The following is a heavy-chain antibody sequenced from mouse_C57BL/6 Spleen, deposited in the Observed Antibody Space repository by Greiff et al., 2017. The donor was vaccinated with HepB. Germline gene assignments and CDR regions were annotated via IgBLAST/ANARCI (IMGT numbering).Heavy chain of an antibody. J-gene: IGHJ3*01. V-gene: IGHV1-55*01. D-gene: IGHD4-1*01. Sequence: QVQLQHPGAELVKPGASVKMSCKASGYTFTSYWITWVKQRPGQGLEWIGDIYPGSSSTNYNEKFKSKATLTVDTSSSTAYMQLSSLTSEDSAVYYCARGGKLDWDWFAYWGQGTLVTVSA. CDR1: GYTFTSYW. CDR2: IYPGSSST. CDR3: ARGGKLDWDWFAY.